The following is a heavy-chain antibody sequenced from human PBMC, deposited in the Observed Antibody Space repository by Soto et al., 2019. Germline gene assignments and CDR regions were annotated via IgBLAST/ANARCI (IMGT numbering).Heavy chain of an antibody. J-gene: IGHJ6*02. V-gene: IGHV3-30*03. Sequence: QTGGSLRLSCAASGFTFSSYGMHWVRQAPGKGLEWVAVISYDGSNKYYADSVKGRFTISRDNSKNTLYLQMNSLRAEDTAVYYCAREFLEWLEVEYGMDVWGQGTTVTVSS. CDR3: AREFLEWLEVEYGMDV. D-gene: IGHD3-3*01. CDR1: GFTFSSYG. CDR2: ISYDGSNK.